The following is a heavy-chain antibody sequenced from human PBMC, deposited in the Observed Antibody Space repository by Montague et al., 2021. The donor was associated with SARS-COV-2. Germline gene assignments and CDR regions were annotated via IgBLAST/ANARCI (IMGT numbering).Heavy chain of an antibody. Sequence: SETLSLTCTVSGGSISTYYWNWIRQSPGKGLEWIGYIDYSGSTNSNPSLQSRVIISVDRSKIQFSLKLNSVTAADTAIYYCARPPYDNSYGMGVWGQGTTVTVSS. V-gene: IGHV4-59*01. CDR2: IDYSGST. CDR3: ARPPYDNSYGMGV. J-gene: IGHJ6*02. D-gene: IGHD3-9*01. CDR1: GGSISTYY.